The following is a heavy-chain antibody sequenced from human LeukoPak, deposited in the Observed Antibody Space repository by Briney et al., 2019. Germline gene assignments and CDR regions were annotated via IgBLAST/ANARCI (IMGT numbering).Heavy chain of an antibody. V-gene: IGHV4-34*01. Sequence: PSETLSLTCAVYGGSFSGYYWSWIRQPPGKGLEWIGEINHSGSTNYNPSLKSRVTISVDTSKNQFSLKLSSVTAADTAVYYCARGGYYYDYVWGSYRPRRDAFDIWGQGTMVTVSS. CDR1: GGSFSGYY. D-gene: IGHD3-16*02. CDR2: INHSGST. CDR3: ARGGYYYDYVWGSYRPRRDAFDI. J-gene: IGHJ3*02.